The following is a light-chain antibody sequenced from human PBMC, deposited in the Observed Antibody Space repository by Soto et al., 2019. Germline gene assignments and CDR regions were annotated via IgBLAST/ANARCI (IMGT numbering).Light chain of an antibody. Sequence: QSVLTQPPSASGSPGQSVTISCTGTNTDFGGHKYVSWYQHHPGKTPKLLIYEVSERPSGVPDRFSGSKSGNAASLTVSGLQADDEAMYYCSSYTGTNNFVLFGGGTKLTVL. CDR1: NTDFGGHKY. CDR2: EVS. CDR3: SSYTGTNNFVL. J-gene: IGLJ2*01. V-gene: IGLV2-8*01.